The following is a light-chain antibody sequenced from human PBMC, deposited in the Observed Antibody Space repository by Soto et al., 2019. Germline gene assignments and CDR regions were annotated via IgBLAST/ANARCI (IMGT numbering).Light chain of an antibody. CDR2: DAS. CDR1: QSVSSY. CDR3: QQRSNWPPPT. J-gene: IGKJ1*01. Sequence: EIVLTQSPGTLSLSPGERATISCRASQSVSSYLAWYQQKPGQAPRLLIYDASNRATGIPARFRGSGSGTDFTLTFSSLEPEDFAVYYCQQRSNWPPPTFGQGTKVEIK. V-gene: IGKV3-11*01.